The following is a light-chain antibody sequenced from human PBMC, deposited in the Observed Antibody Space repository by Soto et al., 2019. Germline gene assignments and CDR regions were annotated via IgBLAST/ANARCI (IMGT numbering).Light chain of an antibody. CDR2: DAS. Sequence: EIVLTQSPATLSLSPGERATLSCRASQSVTTYLAWYQQKPGQAPRLLIYDASNRATGFPARFSGSGSGTDVALTISSLEPEDFADYDCHQGSKWPLTFGGGTKVEIK. V-gene: IGKV3-11*01. CDR3: HQGSKWPLT. CDR1: QSVTTY. J-gene: IGKJ4*01.